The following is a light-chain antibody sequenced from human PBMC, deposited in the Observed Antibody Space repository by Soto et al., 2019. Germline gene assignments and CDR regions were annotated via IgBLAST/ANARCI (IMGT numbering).Light chain of an antibody. J-gene: IGKJ4*01. CDR3: QQRSNWPPFT. CDR1: QSVSTNY. CDR2: GAS. Sequence: IVLTQSPATLSLSPGERVTLYYGASQSVSTNYVAWYQQKPGQAPRLLIYGASTRATGIPARFSGSGSGTEFTLTISSLQSEDFAVYYCQQRSNWPPFTFGGGTKVDIK. V-gene: IGKV3-11*01.